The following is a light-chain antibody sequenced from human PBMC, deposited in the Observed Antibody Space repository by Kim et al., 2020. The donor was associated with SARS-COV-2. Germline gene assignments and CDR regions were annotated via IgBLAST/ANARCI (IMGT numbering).Light chain of an antibody. J-gene: IGKJ2*01. CDR1: QSVSGD. CDR2: GAS. Sequence: VSPGGQATLSCRASQSVSGDLTWYQQQPGQPPRLLVYGASTRATGSPARFSGSGSGTEFTLTISSLQSEDFAVYYCQQYSNWPPYTFGQGTKLEI. V-gene: IGKV3-15*01. CDR3: QQYSNWPPYT.